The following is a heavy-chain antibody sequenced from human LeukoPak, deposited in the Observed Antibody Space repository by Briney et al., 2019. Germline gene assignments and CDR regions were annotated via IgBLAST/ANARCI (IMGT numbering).Heavy chain of an antibody. V-gene: IGHV1-69*13. D-gene: IGHD3-22*01. CDR1: NYTFTSYA. CDR2: IIPIFGTA. CDR3: ARDSVAPKDYDSSGYYYYYGMDV. Sequence: GASVKVSCKTSNYTFTSYAFSWVRQAPGQGLEWMGGIIPIFGTANYAQKFQGRVTITADESTSTAYMELSSLRSEDTAVYYCARDSVAPKDYDSSGYYYYYGMDVWGQGTTVTVSS. J-gene: IGHJ6*02.